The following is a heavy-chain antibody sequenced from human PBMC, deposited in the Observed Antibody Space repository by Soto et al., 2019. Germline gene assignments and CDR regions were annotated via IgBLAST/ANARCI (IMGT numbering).Heavy chain of an antibody. CDR1: GYTFTSYD. D-gene: IGHD3-3*01. V-gene: IGHV1-8*01. Sequence: ASVKVSCKASGYTFTSYDIDWVRQATGQGLEWMGWMNPNSGNTGYAQKFQGRVTMTRNTSISTAYMELSSLRSEDTAVYYCARLSHYDFWSGYPDAFDIWGQGTMVTVSS. CDR3: ARLSHYDFWSGYPDAFDI. CDR2: MNPNSGNT. J-gene: IGHJ3*02.